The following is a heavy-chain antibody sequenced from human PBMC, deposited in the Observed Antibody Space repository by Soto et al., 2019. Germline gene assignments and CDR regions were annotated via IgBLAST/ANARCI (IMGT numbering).Heavy chain of an antibody. J-gene: IGHJ4*02. CDR1: GFTFTNAW. CDR2: IRSKTDGGTP. V-gene: IGHV3-15*07. CDR3: TTEKGY. Sequence: EVQLVESGGGLVKPGESLRLSCAASGFTFTNAWMNWVRQAPGKGVEWVGRIRSKTDGGTPDYAAPVKGRFTISRDDSKNTLYVQMNSLKTEDTAIYYCTTEKGYWGQGTLVTVSS.